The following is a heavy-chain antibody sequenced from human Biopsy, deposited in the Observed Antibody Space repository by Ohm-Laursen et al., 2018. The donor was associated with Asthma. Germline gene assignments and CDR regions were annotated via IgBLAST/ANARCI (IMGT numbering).Heavy chain of an antibody. Sequence: TLSLTWIVSGDAMSTSGSYWGWIRQSPGKGLEWIGSIYYSGRTYYNPSLESRVTISADTSKNHFSLKATSVTAADTAVYYCARAVSSSSYWYFDLWGRGDLVTVSS. CDR3: ARAVSSSSYWYFDL. J-gene: IGHJ2*01. V-gene: IGHV4-39*02. CDR1: GDAMSTSGSY. D-gene: IGHD6-6*01. CDR2: IYYSGRT.